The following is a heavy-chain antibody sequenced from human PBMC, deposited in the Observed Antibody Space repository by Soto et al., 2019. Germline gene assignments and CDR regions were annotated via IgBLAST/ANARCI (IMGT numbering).Heavy chain of an antibody. V-gene: IGHV1-69*02. D-gene: IGHD4-4*01. CDR2: IIPILGIA. Sequence: QVQLVQSGAEVKKPGSSVKVSCKASGGTFSSYTISWVRQAPGQGLEWMGRIIPILGIANYAQKFQGRVTSTADKSTSTAYMELSSLRSEDTAVYYCARGSVTTGWFDPWGQGTLVTVSS. CDR3: ARGSVTTGWFDP. J-gene: IGHJ5*02. CDR1: GGTFSSYT.